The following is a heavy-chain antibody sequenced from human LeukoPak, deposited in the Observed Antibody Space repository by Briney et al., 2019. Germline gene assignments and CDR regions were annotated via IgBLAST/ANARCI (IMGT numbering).Heavy chain of an antibody. CDR3: AKDIYYDSSPPGAFDI. D-gene: IGHD3-22*01. CDR2: ISWNSGSI. CDR1: GFTFDDYA. J-gene: IGHJ3*02. V-gene: IGHV3-9*01. Sequence: PGRSLRLSCAASGFTFDDYAMHWVRQAPGKGLEWVSGISWNSGSIGYADSVKGRFTISRDNAKNSLYLQMNSLRAEDTALYYCAKDIYYDSSPPGAFDIWDQGTMVTVSS.